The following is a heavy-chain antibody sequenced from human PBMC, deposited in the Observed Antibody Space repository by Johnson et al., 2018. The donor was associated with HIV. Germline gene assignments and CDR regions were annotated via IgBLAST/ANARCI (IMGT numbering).Heavy chain of an antibody. V-gene: IGHV3-30*04. CDR1: GFTFSSNA. CDR2: ISYDGNNK. J-gene: IGHJ3*02. CDR3: ARESGWGHDAFDI. D-gene: IGHD3-22*01. Sequence: QVQLVESGGGFVQPGRSLRLSCAASGFTFSSNAIHWVRQAPGKGLEWVAVISYDGNNKYYADSLKGRFTISRDNSKNTLYLQMNSLRAEDTAVYSCARESGWGHDAFDIWGQGTMVIVSS.